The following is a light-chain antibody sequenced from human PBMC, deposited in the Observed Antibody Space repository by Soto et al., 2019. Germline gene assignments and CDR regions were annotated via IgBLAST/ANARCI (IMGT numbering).Light chain of an antibody. CDR1: QSVSSSY. CDR3: QQYGISPYT. Sequence: IGLTQSPGTLSLSPGERATLSCRASQSVSSSYLAWYQQKPGQAPRLLIYGASSSATVIPDRFSGSGSGTDFTLTISRLEPEDFAVYYCQQYGISPYTFGQGTKLEIK. V-gene: IGKV3-20*01. CDR2: GAS. J-gene: IGKJ2*01.